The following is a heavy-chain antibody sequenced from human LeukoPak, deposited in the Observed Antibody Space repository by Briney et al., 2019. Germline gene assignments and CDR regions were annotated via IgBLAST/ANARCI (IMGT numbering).Heavy chain of an antibody. CDR3: ARNYYDSSGYYSGIDY. J-gene: IGHJ4*02. CDR2: IHHSGST. Sequence: PSETLSLTCTVSGDSISSGGYHWSWIRQHPGMGLEWIGYIHHSGSTYYNPSLKSRVTISVDTSKNQFSLKLSSVTAADTAVYYCARNYYDSSGYYSGIDYWGQGTLVTVSS. V-gene: IGHV4-31*03. CDR1: GDSISSGGYH. D-gene: IGHD3-22*01.